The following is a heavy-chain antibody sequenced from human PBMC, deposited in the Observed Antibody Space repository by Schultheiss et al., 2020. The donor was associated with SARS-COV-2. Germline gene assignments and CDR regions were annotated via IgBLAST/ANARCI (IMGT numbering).Heavy chain of an antibody. D-gene: IGHD6-13*01. CDR3: ARDLRVAAASQTYYYYGMDV. J-gene: IGHJ6*02. V-gene: IGHV1-2*04. CDR2: INPNSGGT. Sequence: ASVKVSCKASGYTFTNYYLHWVRQAPGQGLEWMGWINPNSGGTNYAQKFQGWVTMTRDTSISTAYMELSRLRSDDTAVYYCARDLRVAAASQTYYYYGMDVWGQGTTVTVSS. CDR1: GYTFTNYY.